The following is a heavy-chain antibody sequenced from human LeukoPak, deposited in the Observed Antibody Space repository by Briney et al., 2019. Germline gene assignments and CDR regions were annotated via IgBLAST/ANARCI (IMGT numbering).Heavy chain of an antibody. CDR1: GFAFSTHG. CDR3: ARNQGYSYPDY. Sequence: PGRSLRLSCAASGFAFSTHGMHWVRQAPGKGLEWVAVISYDGSNKYYADSVKGRFTISRDNSKNTLYLQMNSLRAEDTAMYFCARNQGYSYPDYWGQGTLVTVSS. J-gene: IGHJ4*02. V-gene: IGHV3-30*19. D-gene: IGHD5-18*01. CDR2: ISYDGSNK.